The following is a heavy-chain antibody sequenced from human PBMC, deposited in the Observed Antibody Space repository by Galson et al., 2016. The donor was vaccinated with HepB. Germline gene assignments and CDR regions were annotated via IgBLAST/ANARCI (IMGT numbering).Heavy chain of an antibody. Sequence: SLTCIVSGGSISSSTYYWGWIRQPPGKGLDWIGSIYYSGTTYYNPSLTSRVTISVDKSKNQVSLKLSSVIAADTAVYYCARGFGGGGLGYWGQGTLVTVSS. CDR2: IYYSGTT. CDR3: ARGFGGGGLGY. D-gene: IGHD3-16*01. V-gene: IGHV4-39*07. CDR1: GGSISSSTYY. J-gene: IGHJ4*02.